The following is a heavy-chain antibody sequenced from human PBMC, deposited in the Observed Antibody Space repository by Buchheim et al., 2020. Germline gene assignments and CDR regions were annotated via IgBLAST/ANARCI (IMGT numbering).Heavy chain of an antibody. D-gene: IGHD3-3*01. CDR2: VYHTGST. Sequence: QVQLQESGPGLVQPSQTLSLTCSVSGGSITIVDFYWSWVRQSPDKGLEWIGFVYHTGSTVYNPSLKDRSALSVDTPDNHFSLHLNSVTAADTAVYYCVRVSGVAWYNWFDPWGQGTL. CDR3: VRVSGVAWYNWFDP. CDR1: GGSITIVDFY. V-gene: IGHV4-30-4*01. J-gene: IGHJ5*02.